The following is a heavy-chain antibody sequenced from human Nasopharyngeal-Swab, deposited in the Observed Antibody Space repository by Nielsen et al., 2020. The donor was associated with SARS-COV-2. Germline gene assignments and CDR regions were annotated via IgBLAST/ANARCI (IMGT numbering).Heavy chain of an antibody. D-gene: IGHD5-24*01. CDR3: ARERTDGYNVSFDPYNWFDP. V-gene: IGHV4-59*01. J-gene: IGHJ5*02. Sequence: QAAGRGREWFGYIYYSGSTNYNPSLKSRVTISVDTSKNQFSLKLSSVTAADTAVYYCARERTDGYNVSFDPYNWFDPWGQGTLVTVSS. CDR2: IYYSGST.